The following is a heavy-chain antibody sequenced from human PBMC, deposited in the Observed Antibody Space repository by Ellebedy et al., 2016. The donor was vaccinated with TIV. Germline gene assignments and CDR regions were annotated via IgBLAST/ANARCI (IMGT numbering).Heavy chain of an antibody. CDR3: ARALREGGPEPYYYYYGMDV. CDR1: GFTFSSYG. CDR2: IWYDGSNK. Sequence: GESLKISCAASGFTFSSYGMHWVRQAPGKGLEWVAVIWYDGSNKYYADSVKGRFTISRDNAKNSLYLQMNSLRAEDTAVYYCARALREGGPEPYYYYYGMDVWGQGTTVTVSS. J-gene: IGHJ6*02. D-gene: IGHD1-14*01. V-gene: IGHV3-33*08.